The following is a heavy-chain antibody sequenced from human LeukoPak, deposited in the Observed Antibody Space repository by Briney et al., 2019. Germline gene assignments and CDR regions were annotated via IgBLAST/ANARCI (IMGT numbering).Heavy chain of an antibody. D-gene: IGHD6-13*01. J-gene: IGHJ5*02. CDR3: ATRPDIASTGPGWFDP. V-gene: IGHV4-61*02. Sequence: SETLSLTCTVSGGSISSGSYYWSWIRQPAGKGLEWIGRIYTSGSTNYNPSLKSRVTISVDTSKNQFSLTLSSVTAADTAVYYCATRPDIASTGPGWFDPWGQGTLVTVSS. CDR1: GGSISSGSYY. CDR2: IYTSGST.